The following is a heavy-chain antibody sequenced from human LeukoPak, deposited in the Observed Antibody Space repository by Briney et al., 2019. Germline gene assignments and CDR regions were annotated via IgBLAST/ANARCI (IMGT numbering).Heavy chain of an antibody. CDR1: GFTFSSYA. Sequence: GGSLRLSCAASGFTFSSYAMHWLRQAPGKGLESLSAISSNGGSSYYADSVKGRFTISRDNSKNTLYLQMSSLRAEDTAVYYCVKDCVYSYGPVGGYYFDYWGQGTLVTVSS. D-gene: IGHD5-18*01. V-gene: IGHV3-64D*06. CDR2: ISSNGGSS. J-gene: IGHJ4*02. CDR3: VKDCVYSYGPVGGYYFDY.